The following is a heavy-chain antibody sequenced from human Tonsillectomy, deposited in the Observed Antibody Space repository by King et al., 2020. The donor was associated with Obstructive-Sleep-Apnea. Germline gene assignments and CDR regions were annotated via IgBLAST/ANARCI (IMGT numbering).Heavy chain of an antibody. V-gene: IGHV4-59*01. D-gene: IGHD6-13*01. CDR1: GGAISSYY. Sequence: QLQESGPGLVKPSETLSLTCTVSGGAISSYYWSWIRQPPGKGLEWIGNIYHSGSTNYNPSLKSRVTISVDTSKNQFSLKLSSVTAADTAVYYCARGYISSGSLDPWGQGTLVTVSS. CDR3: ARGYISSGSLDP. CDR2: IYHSGST. J-gene: IGHJ5*02.